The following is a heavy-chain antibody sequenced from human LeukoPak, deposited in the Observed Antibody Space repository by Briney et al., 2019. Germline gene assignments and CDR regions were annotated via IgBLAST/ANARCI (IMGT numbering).Heavy chain of an antibody. CDR3: ARERITMVRGVTYYLDY. Sequence: PSETLSLTCAVYGGSFSGYYWSWIRQPPGKGLEWIGEINHSGSTNYNPSLKSRVTISVDTSKNQFSLKLSSVTAADTAVYYCARERITMVRGVTYYLDYWGQGTLVTVSS. J-gene: IGHJ4*02. V-gene: IGHV4-34*01. D-gene: IGHD3-10*01. CDR2: INHSGST. CDR1: GGSFSGYY.